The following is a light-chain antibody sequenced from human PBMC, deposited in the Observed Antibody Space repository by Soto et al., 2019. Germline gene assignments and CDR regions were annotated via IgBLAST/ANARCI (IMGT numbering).Light chain of an antibody. V-gene: IGKV1-33*01. CDR3: QQSDSLPIT. Sequence: DIQMTQSPSSLSASVGDRVTITCRASQDISNYLNWYQQRPGKAPKLLIYDASNLERGVPPRFSGTRSGTHFTFAITSLPPEDVATYYSQQSDSLPITFGQATRLEI. CDR1: QDISNY. CDR2: DAS. J-gene: IGKJ5*01.